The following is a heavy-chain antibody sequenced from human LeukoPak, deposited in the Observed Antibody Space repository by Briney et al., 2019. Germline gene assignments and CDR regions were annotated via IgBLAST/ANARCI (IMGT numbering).Heavy chain of an antibody. CDR1: GGSVSSGSYY. CDR2: IYYSGST. V-gene: IGHV4-39*01. D-gene: IGHD2-21*02. Sequence: SETLSLTCTVSGGSVSSGSYYWSWIRQPPGKGLEWIGNIYYSGSTSYNPSLKSRVTISVDTTENQFSLKLSSVTAADTAVYYCARHQCGGDCSLDYWGQGTLVTVSS. CDR3: ARHQCGGDCSLDY. J-gene: IGHJ4*02.